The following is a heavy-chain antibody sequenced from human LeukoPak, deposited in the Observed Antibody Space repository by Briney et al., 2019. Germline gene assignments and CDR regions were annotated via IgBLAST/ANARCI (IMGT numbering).Heavy chain of an antibody. V-gene: IGHV1-58*02. CDR3: AADGGGDSSSWYRAGL. Sequence: SVKVSCKTSGFTFTSSAMQWVRQARGQRLEWIGWIVVGSGNTNYAQKFQERVTITRDMSTNTAYMELSSLRSEDTAVYYCAADGGGDSSSWYRAGLWGQGTLVTVSS. D-gene: IGHD6-13*01. CDR1: GFTFTSSA. J-gene: IGHJ4*02. CDR2: IVVGSGNT.